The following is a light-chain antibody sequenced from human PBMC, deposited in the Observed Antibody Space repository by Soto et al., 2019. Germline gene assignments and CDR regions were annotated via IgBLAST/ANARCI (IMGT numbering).Light chain of an antibody. CDR1: QSISTY. CDR2: AAS. Sequence: DIQMTQSPSSLSASVGDRVTITCRASQSISTYLNWYQQKLGKAPKLLIYAASSLQSGVPSRFSGSGSGTDFTLIISSLQPEDFATYYCQQSHSTPNTFGQGTKLEI. CDR3: QQSHSTPNT. J-gene: IGKJ2*01. V-gene: IGKV1-39*01.